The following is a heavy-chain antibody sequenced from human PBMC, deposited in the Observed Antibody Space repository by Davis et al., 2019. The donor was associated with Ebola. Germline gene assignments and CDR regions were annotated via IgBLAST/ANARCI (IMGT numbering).Heavy chain of an antibody. CDR2: TYYTSNKWYN. D-gene: IGHD3-10*01. CDR3: ARGWFRAGMDV. V-gene: IGHV6-1*01. Sequence: HSQTLSLTCAISGDGVSPHSWNWIRQSPSRGLEWLGRTYYTSNKWYNDYAVSVKSRITINPDTAKNQFSLQLNSVIPEDTALYYCARGWFRAGMDVWGEGTTVTVSS. J-gene: IGHJ6*04. CDR1: GDGVSPHS.